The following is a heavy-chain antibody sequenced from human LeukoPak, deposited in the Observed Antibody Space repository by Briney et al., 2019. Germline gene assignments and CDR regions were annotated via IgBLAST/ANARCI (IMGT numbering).Heavy chain of an antibody. CDR1: GFTFSSYA. Sequence: HPGRSLRLSCAAPGFTFSSYAMHWVRQAPGKGLEWVAVISYDGSNKYYADSVKGRFTISRDNSKNTLYLQMNSLRAEDTAVYYCARDGPAAIAYYFDYWGQGTLVTVSS. CDR2: ISYDGSNK. D-gene: IGHD2-2*02. J-gene: IGHJ4*02. V-gene: IGHV3-30-3*01. CDR3: ARDGPAAIAYYFDY.